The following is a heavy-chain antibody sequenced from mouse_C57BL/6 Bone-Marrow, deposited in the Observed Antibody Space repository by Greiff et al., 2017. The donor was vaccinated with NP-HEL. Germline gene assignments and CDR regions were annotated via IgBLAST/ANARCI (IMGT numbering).Heavy chain of an antibody. CDR3: ARGGYGNSMDY. V-gene: IGHV1-19*01. D-gene: IGHD2-1*01. CDR2: INPYNGGT. CDR1: GYTFTDYY. J-gene: IGHJ4*01. Sequence: VQLQQSGPVLVKPGASVKMSCKASGYTFTDYYMNWVKQSHGKSLEWIGVINPYNGGTSYNQKFKGKATLTVDKSSSTAYMELNSLTSEDSAVYYCARGGYGNSMDYWGQGTSVTVSS.